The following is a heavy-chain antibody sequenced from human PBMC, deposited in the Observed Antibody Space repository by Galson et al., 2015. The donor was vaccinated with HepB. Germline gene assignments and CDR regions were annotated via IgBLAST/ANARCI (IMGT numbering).Heavy chain of an antibody. CDR1: GYTFTSYY. D-gene: IGHD6-13*01. CDR3: ARGAGTGIAAAGTIDY. CDR2: INPSGGST. J-gene: IGHJ4*02. V-gene: IGHV1-46*01. Sequence: SVKVSCKASGYTFTSYYMHWVRQAPGQGLEWMGIINPSGGSTSYAQKFQGRVTMTRDTSTSTVYMELSSLRSEDTAVYYCARGAGTGIAAAGTIDYWGQGTLVTVSS.